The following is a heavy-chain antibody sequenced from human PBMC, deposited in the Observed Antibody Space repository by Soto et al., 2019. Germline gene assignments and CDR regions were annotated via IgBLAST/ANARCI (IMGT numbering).Heavy chain of an antibody. J-gene: IGHJ4*02. D-gene: IGHD5-18*01. CDR3: ASSGVDTAMVFWV. Sequence: SETLSLTCTVSGGSISSGDYYWSWIRQPPGKGLEWIGYIYYSGSTYYNPSLKSRVTISVDTSKNQFSLKLSSVTAADTAVYYCASSGVDTAMVFWVWGQGTLVTVSS. V-gene: IGHV4-30-4*01. CDR1: GGSISSGDYY. CDR2: IYYSGST.